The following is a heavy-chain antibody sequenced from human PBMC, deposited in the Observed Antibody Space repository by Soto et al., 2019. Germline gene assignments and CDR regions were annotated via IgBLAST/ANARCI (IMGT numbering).Heavy chain of an antibody. V-gene: IGHV1-8*01. D-gene: IGHD6-19*01. J-gene: IGHJ4*02. CDR3: ARGPRIAVAGTGAY. Sequence: WASVKVSCKASGYTFTSYDINWVRQATGQGLEWMGWMNPNSGNTGYAQKFQGRVTMTRNTSISTAYMELSSLRSEDTAVYYCARGPRIAVAGTGAYWGQGTLVTVSS. CDR2: MNPNSGNT. CDR1: GYTFTSYD.